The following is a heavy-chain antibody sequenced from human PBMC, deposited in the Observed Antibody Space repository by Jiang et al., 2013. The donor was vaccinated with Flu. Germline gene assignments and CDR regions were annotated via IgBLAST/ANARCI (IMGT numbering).Heavy chain of an antibody. Sequence: QLVESGGDVVQPGRSLRLSCAASGFSFSITAMHWVRQAPGKGLEWVAAIAYDGSKEYYPDSMKGRFSISRDNSKNTVSLQMNSLRLEDTAVYYCASGNTVLGLRPFDYWGQGALVTVSS. V-gene: IGHV3-30-3*01. CDR2: IAYDGSKE. CDR3: ASGNTVLGLRPFDY. CDR1: GFSFSITA. D-gene: IGHD4-17*01. J-gene: IGHJ4*02.